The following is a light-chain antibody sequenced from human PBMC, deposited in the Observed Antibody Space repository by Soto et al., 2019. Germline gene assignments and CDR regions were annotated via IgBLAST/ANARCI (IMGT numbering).Light chain of an antibody. CDR1: SGSIASNY. CDR2: EDN. J-gene: IGLJ1*01. Sequence: NFMLTQPHSVSESPGKTVTISCTRSSGSIASNYVQWYQQRPGSAPTTVIYEDNQRPSGVPDRFSGSIDSSSNSASLTISGLKTEDEADYYCQSYDSSNQGVFGTGTKSPS. CDR3: QSYDSSNQGV. V-gene: IGLV6-57*04.